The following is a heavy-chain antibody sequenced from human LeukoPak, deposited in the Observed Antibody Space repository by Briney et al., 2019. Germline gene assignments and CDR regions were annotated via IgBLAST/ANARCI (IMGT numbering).Heavy chain of an antibody. V-gene: IGHV1-69*05. CDR2: IIPIFGTA. J-gene: IGHJ3*02. D-gene: IGHD3-22*01. Sequence: SVKVSRKASGGTFSSYAISWVRQAPGQGLEWMGRIIPIFGTANYAQKFQGRVTITTDESTSTAYMELSSLRSEDTAVYYCASDGSSGLLDIWGQGTMVTVSS. CDR1: GGTFSSYA. CDR3: ASDGSSGLLDI.